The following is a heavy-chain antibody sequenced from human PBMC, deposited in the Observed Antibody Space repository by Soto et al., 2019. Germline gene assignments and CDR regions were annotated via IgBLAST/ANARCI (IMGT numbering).Heavy chain of an antibody. J-gene: IGHJ4*02. V-gene: IGHV3-64D*06. CDR3: VKDRFGGTSGYFDS. D-gene: IGHD2-15*01. Sequence: EVQLVEAGGGLVQPGGSLRLSCSASGFTFSSYALHWVRQAPGKGLEYVSGISSNGGSIFYADSVKGRFNISRDNSKNILYLQMTGLRVDDTAVYSCVKDRFGGTSGYFDSWGQGTLVTVSS. CDR2: ISSNGGSI. CDR1: GFTFSSYA.